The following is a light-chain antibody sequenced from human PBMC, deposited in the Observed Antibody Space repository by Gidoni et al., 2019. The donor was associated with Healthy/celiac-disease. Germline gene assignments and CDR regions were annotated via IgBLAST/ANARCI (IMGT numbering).Light chain of an antibody. CDR1: QSISSW. CDR2: DAS. V-gene: IGKV1-5*01. J-gene: IGKJ1*01. Sequence: DIQMTQSPFTLSASVGDRVTITCRASQSISSWLAWYQQKPGKAPKLLIYDASSLESGVPSRFSGSGSGTEFTLTISSLQPDDLATYYCQQYNSYSPWTFGQGTKVEIK. CDR3: QQYNSYSPWT.